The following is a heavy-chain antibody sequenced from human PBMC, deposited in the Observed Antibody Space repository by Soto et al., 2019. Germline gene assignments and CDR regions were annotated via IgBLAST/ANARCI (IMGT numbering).Heavy chain of an antibody. V-gene: IGHV4-59*08. Sequence: SETLSLTCTVFGGSISSYYWSWIRQPPGKGLEWIGYIYYSGSTNYNPSLKSRVTISVDTSKNQFSLKLSSVTAADTAVYYCARQLRDHLQNWFDPWGQGTLVTVSS. CDR3: ARQLRDHLQNWFDP. J-gene: IGHJ5*02. D-gene: IGHD1-1*01. CDR2: IYYSGST. CDR1: GGSISSYY.